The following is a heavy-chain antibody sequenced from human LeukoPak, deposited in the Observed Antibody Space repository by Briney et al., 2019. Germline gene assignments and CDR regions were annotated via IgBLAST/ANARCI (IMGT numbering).Heavy chain of an antibody. Sequence: GGSLRLSCAASGFTFSSYGMSWVRQAPGKGLDWVSIISGSGGSTYHADSVKGRFTISRDNSKNTLYLQMNSLRPEDTAVYYCAKRDTSGWYYFDYWGQGTLVTVSS. D-gene: IGHD6-19*01. CDR2: ISGSGGST. CDR1: GFTFSSYG. CDR3: AKRDTSGWYYFDY. V-gene: IGHV3-23*01. J-gene: IGHJ4*02.